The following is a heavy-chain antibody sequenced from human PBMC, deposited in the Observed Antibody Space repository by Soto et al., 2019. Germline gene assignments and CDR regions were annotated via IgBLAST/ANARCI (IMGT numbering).Heavy chain of an antibody. CDR3: AKSDVYYYDSSGYLDY. J-gene: IGHJ4*02. V-gene: IGHV3-23*01. D-gene: IGHD3-22*01. CDR2: ISGSGGST. Sequence: GGSLRLSCAASGFTFSSYAMSWVRQAPGKGLEWVSAISGSGGSTYYADSVKGRFTISRDNSKNTLYLQMNSLRAEDTAVYYCAKSDVYYYDSSGYLDYWGQGTLVTVSS. CDR1: GFTFSSYA.